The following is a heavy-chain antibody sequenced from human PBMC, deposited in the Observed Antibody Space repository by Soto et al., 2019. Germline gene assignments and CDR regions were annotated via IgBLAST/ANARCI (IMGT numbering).Heavy chain of an antibody. V-gene: IGHV3-23*01. CDR1: GFTFSSYA. CDR3: AKALTILRPAGL. D-gene: IGHD3-3*01. CDR2: ISGSGGST. J-gene: IGHJ4*02. Sequence: GVSQRLSCAASGFTFSSYAMSWVRQAPGKGPEWVSAISGSGGSTYYADSVKGRFTISRDNSKNTLYLQMNSLRAEDTAVYYCAKALTILRPAGLWSQGTLVSVSS.